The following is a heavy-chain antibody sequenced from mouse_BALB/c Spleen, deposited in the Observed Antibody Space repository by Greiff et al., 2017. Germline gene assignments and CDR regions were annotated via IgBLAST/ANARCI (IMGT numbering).Heavy chain of an antibody. Sequence: VQLQQSGPGLVAPSQSLSITCTVSGFSLTSYGVHWVRQPPGKGLEWLGVIWAGGSTNYNSALMSRLSISKDNSKSQVFLKMNSLQTDDTAMYYCARDHYYGSSYWYFDVWGAGTTVTVSS. D-gene: IGHD1-1*01. CDR3: ARDHYYGSSYWYFDV. CDR1: GFSLTSYG. CDR2: IWAGGST. J-gene: IGHJ1*01. V-gene: IGHV2-9*02.